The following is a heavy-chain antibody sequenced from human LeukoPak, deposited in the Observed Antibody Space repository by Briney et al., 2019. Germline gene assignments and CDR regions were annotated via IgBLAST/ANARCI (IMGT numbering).Heavy chain of an antibody. Sequence: SETLSLTCAVYGGSFNGYYWSWIRQPPGKGLEWIGEINHSGSTNYNPSLKSRVTISLDTSKNQFSLKLNSVTAADTAVYYCARGGDYGEYAFDIWGQGTMVTVSS. J-gene: IGHJ3*02. CDR3: ARGGDYGEYAFDI. D-gene: IGHD4-17*01. CDR2: INHSGST. CDR1: GGSFNGYY. V-gene: IGHV4-34*01.